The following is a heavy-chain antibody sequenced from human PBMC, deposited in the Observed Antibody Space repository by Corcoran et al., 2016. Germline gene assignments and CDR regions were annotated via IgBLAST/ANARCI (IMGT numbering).Heavy chain of an antibody. V-gene: IGHV3-43*01. Sequence: EVQLVESGGVVVQPGGSLRLSCAASGFTFDDYTMHWVRQAPGKGLEWVSLISWDGGSTYYADSVKGRFTISRDNSKNSLYLQMNSLRTEDTALYYCAKDIGLRDRYYDILSLIYGMDVWGQGTTVTVSS. CDR1: GFTFDDYT. CDR2: ISWDGGST. D-gene: IGHD3-9*01. J-gene: IGHJ6*02. CDR3: AKDIGLRDRYYDILSLIYGMDV.